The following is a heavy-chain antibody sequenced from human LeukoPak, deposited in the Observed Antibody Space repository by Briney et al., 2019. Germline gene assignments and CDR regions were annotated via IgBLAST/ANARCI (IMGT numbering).Heavy chain of an antibody. D-gene: IGHD3-22*01. CDR1: GFTFRNYA. CDR2: ISSSGSTI. V-gene: IGHV3-48*03. J-gene: IGHJ4*02. CDR3: ARGDQSYYDSSGYSD. Sequence: GGSLRLSCGASGFTFRNYAMTWVRQAPGKGLEWVSYISSSGSTIYYADSVKGRFTISRDNAKNSLYLQMNSLRAEDTAVYYCARGDQSYYDSSGYSDWGQGTLVTVSS.